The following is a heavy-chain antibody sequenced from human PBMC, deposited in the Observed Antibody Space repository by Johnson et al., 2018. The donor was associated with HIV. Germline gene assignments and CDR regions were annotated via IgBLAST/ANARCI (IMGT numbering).Heavy chain of an antibody. J-gene: IGHJ3*02. V-gene: IGHV3-33*01. CDR2: IWPDGSNR. Sequence: QVQLVESGGGVVQPGTSLRLSCEASGLILSGYGLHWVRQAPGKGLEWVALIWPDGSNRYYADSVKGRFTISIDNSKNTLYLQMNSLRAEDTAVYYCARECSSTRWTYGFDIWGQGTMVTVSS. CDR3: ARECSSTRWTYGFDI. CDR1: GLILSGYG. D-gene: IGHD6-13*01.